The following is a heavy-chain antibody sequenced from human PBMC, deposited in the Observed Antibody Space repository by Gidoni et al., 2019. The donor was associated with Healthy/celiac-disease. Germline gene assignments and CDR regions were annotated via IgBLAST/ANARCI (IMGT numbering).Heavy chain of an antibody. D-gene: IGHD5-18*01. Sequence: EVQLVESGGGLVQPGRSLRLSCAASGFTFDAYAMHWVRQAPGKGLEWVSGISWNSGSIGYADSVKGRFTISRDNAKNSLYLQMNSLRAEDTALYYCAKDSGYSYGWDYWGQGTLVTVSS. CDR3: AKDSGYSYGWDY. CDR1: GFTFDAYA. J-gene: IGHJ4*02. CDR2: ISWNSGSI. V-gene: IGHV3-9*01.